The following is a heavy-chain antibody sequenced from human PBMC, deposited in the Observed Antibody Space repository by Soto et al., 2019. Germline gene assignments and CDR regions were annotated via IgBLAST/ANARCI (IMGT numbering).Heavy chain of an antibody. CDR1: GFTFSSYA. D-gene: IGHD7-27*01. CDR3: AKRAWGSFYFDY. Sequence: EVQLLESGGGLVQPGGSLRLSCAASGFTFSSYAMSWVRQAPGKGLEWGSVISGSGDSTYYADSVKGRFTISRDNSKTRLYLQMNSLRAEDTALYYCAKRAWGSFYFDYWGQGTLVTVSS. CDR2: ISGSGDST. J-gene: IGHJ4*02. V-gene: IGHV3-23*01.